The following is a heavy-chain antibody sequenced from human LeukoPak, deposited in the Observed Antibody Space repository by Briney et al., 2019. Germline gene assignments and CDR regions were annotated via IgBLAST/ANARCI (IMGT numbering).Heavy chain of an antibody. CDR2: IYPGDSNT. Sequence: GESLKISCKGSGYSFTTYWIGWVRQMPGKGLEWMGIIYPGDSNTRYRPSFQGQVTISADKSISTAYLQWSSLKAPDTAMYYCARLRDSQDFDIWGQGTMVTVSS. CDR1: GYSFTTYW. D-gene: IGHD3-3*01. CDR3: ARLRDSQDFDI. V-gene: IGHV5-51*01. J-gene: IGHJ3*02.